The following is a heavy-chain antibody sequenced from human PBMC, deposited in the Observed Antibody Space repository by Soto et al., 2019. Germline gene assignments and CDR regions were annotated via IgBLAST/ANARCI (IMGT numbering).Heavy chain of an antibody. V-gene: IGHV4-30-2*01. J-gene: IGHJ4*02. D-gene: IGHD3-22*01. Sequence: SETLSLTCAVSGGSISSGGYSWSWIRQPPGKGLEWIGYIYHSGSTYYNPPLKSRVTISVDRSKNQFSLKLSSVTAADTAVYYCARAYYYDSSGPTQYYFDYWGQGTLVTVSS. CDR2: IYHSGST. CDR1: GGSISSGGYS. CDR3: ARAYYYDSSGPTQYYFDY.